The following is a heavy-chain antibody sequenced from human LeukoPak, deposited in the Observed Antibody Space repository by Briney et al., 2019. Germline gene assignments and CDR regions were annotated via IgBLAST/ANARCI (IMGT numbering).Heavy chain of an antibody. CDR2: IYTSGST. D-gene: IGHD6-13*01. Sequence: PSETLSLTCTVSGGSISSYYWSWIRQPAGKGLEWIGRIYTSGSTNYNPSLKSRVTMSVDTSKNQFSLKLSPVTAADTAVYYCARVSQQLVPYYYYYYYMDVWGKGATVTVSS. CDR1: GGSISSYY. V-gene: IGHV4-4*07. CDR3: ARVSQQLVPYYYYYYYMDV. J-gene: IGHJ6*03.